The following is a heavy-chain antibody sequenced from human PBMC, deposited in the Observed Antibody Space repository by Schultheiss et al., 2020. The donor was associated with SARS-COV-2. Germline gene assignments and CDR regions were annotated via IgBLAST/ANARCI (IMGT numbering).Heavy chain of an antibody. CDR1: GGSISSSSYY. D-gene: IGHD6-6*01. CDR2: IYYSGST. CDR3: ARDWEYSSSPDAFDI. J-gene: IGHJ3*02. V-gene: IGHV4-39*07. Sequence: SETLSLTCTVSGGSISSSSYYWGWIRQPPGKGLEWIGSIYYSGSTYYNPSLKSRVTISVDTSKNQFSLKLSSVTAADTAVYYCARDWEYSSSPDAFDIWGQGTMVTVSS.